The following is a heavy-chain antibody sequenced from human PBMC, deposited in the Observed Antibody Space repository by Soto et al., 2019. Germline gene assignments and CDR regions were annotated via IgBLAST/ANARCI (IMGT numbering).Heavy chain of an antibody. V-gene: IGHV4-30-2*01. CDR1: GGSIISGGYS. CDR2: IYHSGST. CDR3: ARTPYL. D-gene: IGHD2-15*01. Sequence: SETLSLTCAVSGGSIISGGYSWIWIRQPPGKGLEWIGYIYHSGSTYYNPSLKSRVTISVDRSKNQFSLKLSSVTAADTAVYYCARTPYLCGQGTLVIVSS. J-gene: IGHJ4*02.